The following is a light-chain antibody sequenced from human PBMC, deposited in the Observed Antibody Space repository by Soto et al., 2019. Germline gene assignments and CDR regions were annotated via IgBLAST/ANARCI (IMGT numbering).Light chain of an antibody. CDR3: LQASIFPYT. Sequence: IQMTQSPSSLSASVGDRVTITCRASQAIRNDLGWYQQKPGKVPKLLIYSASTLQSGVPSRFSRSGSGTDFPPTISSLQPEDFATYYCLQASIFPYTFGQGTKLEIK. CDR2: SAS. V-gene: IGKV1-6*01. J-gene: IGKJ2*01. CDR1: QAIRND.